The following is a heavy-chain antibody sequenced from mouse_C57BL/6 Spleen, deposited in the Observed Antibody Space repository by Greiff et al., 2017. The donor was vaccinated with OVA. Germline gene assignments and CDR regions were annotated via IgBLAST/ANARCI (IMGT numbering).Heavy chain of an antibody. Sequence: QVQLQQPGAELVKPGASVKMSCKASGYTFTSYWITWVKQRPGQGLEWIGDIYPGSGSTNYNEKFKSKATLTVDTSSSTAYMQLSSLTSEDSAVYYCARFGNSNYPFAYWGQGTLVTVSA. CDR2: IYPGSGST. D-gene: IGHD2-5*01. CDR1: GYTFTSYW. J-gene: IGHJ3*01. V-gene: IGHV1-55*01. CDR3: ARFGNSNYPFAY.